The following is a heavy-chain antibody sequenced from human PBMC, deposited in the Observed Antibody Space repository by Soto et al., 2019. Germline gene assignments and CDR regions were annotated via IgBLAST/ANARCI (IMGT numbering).Heavy chain of an antibody. D-gene: IGHD6-13*01. J-gene: IGHJ6*02. CDR3: ARDGGGSSLSSNWYDNFGLDA. V-gene: IGHV4-59*01. CDR2: ISDSGST. Sequence: PGGSLRLSCAASGFTFSSYGMHWVRQPPGKGLEWIGYISDSGSTNYSPSLRSRVTISIDTSKKQVSLQMNSVSAVDTAVYYCARDGGGSSLSSNWYDNFGLDAWGQGTTLTVSS. CDR1: GFTFSSYG.